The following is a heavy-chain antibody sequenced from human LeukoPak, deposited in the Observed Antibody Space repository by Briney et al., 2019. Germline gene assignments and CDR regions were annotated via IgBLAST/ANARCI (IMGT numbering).Heavy chain of an antibody. CDR1: GLTVSSNY. CDR3: AKTYFGSGSYYSGPNDS. D-gene: IGHD3-10*01. CDR2: LSGSGSTT. V-gene: IGHV3-23*01. Sequence: PGGSLRLSCAASGLTVSSNYMSWVRQAPEKGLEWVSALSGSGSTTSYADSVKGRFAISRDNSKNTLYLQMNSLRAEDTAVYYCAKTYFGSGSYYSGPNDSWGQGTLVTVSS. J-gene: IGHJ4*02.